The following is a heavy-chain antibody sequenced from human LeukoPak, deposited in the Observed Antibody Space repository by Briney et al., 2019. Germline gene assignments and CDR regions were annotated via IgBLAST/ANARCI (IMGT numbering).Heavy chain of an antibody. Sequence: PGGSLRLSCAASGFTFSSYAMSWVRQAPGKGLEWVSAISGSGGSTYYADSVKGRLTISGDNSKNTLYLQMNTLRAGDTAVYSCAKNGRGYSSDYFDYWGQGTLVTVSS. J-gene: IGHJ4*02. D-gene: IGHD5-18*01. CDR3: AKNGRGYSSDYFDY. CDR1: GFTFSSYA. V-gene: IGHV3-23*01. CDR2: ISGSGGST.